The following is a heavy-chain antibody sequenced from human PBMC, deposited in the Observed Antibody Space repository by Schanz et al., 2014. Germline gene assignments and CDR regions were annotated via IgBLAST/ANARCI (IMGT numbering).Heavy chain of an antibody. D-gene: IGHD2-2*01. CDR1: GFTFSNYG. CDR2: ISYDGNTK. V-gene: IGHV3-30*03. CDR3: IRGDIMVVPVAHF. J-gene: IGHJ4*02. Sequence: QVQLVESGGGLVKPGGSLRLSCAASGFTFSNYGLHWVRQAPGKGLEWVTVISYDGNTKYYADSMKGRFTISRDNSKNTLYLQMNSLRAEDTAVYYCIRGDIMVVPVAHFWGQGILVTVSS.